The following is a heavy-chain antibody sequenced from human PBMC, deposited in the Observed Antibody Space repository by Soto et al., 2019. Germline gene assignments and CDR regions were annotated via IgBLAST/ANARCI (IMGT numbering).Heavy chain of an antibody. CDR2: INHSGST. CDR1: GGSFSGYY. Sequence: QVQLQQWGAGLLKPSETLSLTCAVYGGSFSGYYWSWIRQPPGKGLEWIGEINHSGSTNYNPSLKSRVARSVDASTNQFSLRLSSVTAADTAVYYCARVRPLMIARRKSGFDPWGQGTLVTVSS. CDR3: ARVRPLMIARRKSGFDP. V-gene: IGHV4-34*01. D-gene: IGHD3-22*01. J-gene: IGHJ5*02.